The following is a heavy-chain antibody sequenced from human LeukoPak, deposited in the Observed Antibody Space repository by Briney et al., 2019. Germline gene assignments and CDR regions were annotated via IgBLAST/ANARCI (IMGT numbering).Heavy chain of an antibody. CDR1: GGTFSSYA. V-gene: IGHV1-2*02. CDR3: ARTTPRCSSTSCYNDY. Sequence: ASVKVSCKASGGTFSSYAISWVRQAPGQGLEWMGWINPNSGGTNYAQKFQGRVTMTRDTSISTAYMELSRLRSDDTAVYYCARTTPRCSSTSCYNDYWGQGTLVTVSS. J-gene: IGHJ4*02. D-gene: IGHD2-2*02. CDR2: INPNSGGT.